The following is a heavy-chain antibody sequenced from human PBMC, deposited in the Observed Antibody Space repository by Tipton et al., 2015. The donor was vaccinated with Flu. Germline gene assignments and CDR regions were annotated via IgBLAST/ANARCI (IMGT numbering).Heavy chain of an antibody. D-gene: IGHD2-15*01. CDR3: ARVGCRGGSCYSANWFAP. CDR2: INHSGST. J-gene: IGHJ5*02. CDR1: GGSFSGYY. V-gene: IGHV4-34*01. Sequence: TLSLTCAVYGGSFSGYYWSWIRQPPGKGLEWIGEINHSGSTNYNPSLKSRVTISVDTSKNQFSLKLSSVTAADTAVYYCARVGCRGGSCYSANWFAPWGQGTLVTVSP.